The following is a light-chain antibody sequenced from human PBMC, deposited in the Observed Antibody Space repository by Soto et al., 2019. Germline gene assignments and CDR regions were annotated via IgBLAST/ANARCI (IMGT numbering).Light chain of an antibody. Sequence: QSVLTQPPSVSGAPGQRVTISCTGSSSNIGAGYDVHWYQQLPGTAPKLLIYGNINRPSGVPDRFSGSKSGTSASLAITGLQAEDEADYYCQSYDSSLSAFYVFGTGTKVTVL. CDR2: GNI. J-gene: IGLJ1*01. V-gene: IGLV1-40*01. CDR1: SSNIGAGYD. CDR3: QSYDSSLSAFYV.